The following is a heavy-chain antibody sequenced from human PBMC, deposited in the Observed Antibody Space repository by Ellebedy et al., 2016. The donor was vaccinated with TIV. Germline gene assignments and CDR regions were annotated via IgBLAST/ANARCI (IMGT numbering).Heavy chain of an antibody. J-gene: IGHJ5*02. Sequence: GSLRLSCAASGFTVNGNYMSWVRQTPGKGLEWIGSIYHSGNTYYNPSLESRVTISVDTSKNQFSLKLSSVTAADTSVYYCARHALVLDIEPYDWFDPWGQGTLVTVSS. D-gene: IGHD2-15*01. CDR3: ARHALVLDIEPYDWFDP. CDR1: GFTVNGNY. CDR2: IYHSGNT. V-gene: IGHV4-38-2*01.